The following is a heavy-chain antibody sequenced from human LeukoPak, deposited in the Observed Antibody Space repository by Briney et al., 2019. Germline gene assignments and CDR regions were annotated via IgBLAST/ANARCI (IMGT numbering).Heavy chain of an antibody. Sequence: SETLSLTCSVSGGSVSAYYWSWIRQPAGKGLEWIGRIYSTGDTNYNPSLKSRVTMSLDRSKKQFSLNLRSLTAADTALYYWARGPTSAEVRNWYFDLWGRGTLVAVSS. CDR1: GGSVSAYY. CDR2: IYSTGDT. J-gene: IGHJ2*01. V-gene: IGHV4-4*07. CDR3: ARGPTSAEVRNWYFDL.